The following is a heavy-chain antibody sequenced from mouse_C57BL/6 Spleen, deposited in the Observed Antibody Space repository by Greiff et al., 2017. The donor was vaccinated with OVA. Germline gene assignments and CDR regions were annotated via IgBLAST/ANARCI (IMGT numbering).Heavy chain of an antibody. J-gene: IGHJ1*03. D-gene: IGHD1-1*01. CDR1: GYTFTNYS. Sequence: QVQLLQSGADLVRPGTSVKLSCKASGYTFTNYSIGWAKQTPGHGLEWVGDIYPGGGYTNYNEKFKGKATLTADKSSSTAYMQFSSLTSEDTSIYSGARRFTTAVGGDWYFDVWGTGTTVTVSS. CDR2: IYPGGGYT. V-gene: IGHV1-63*01. CDR3: ARRFTTAVGGDWYFDV.